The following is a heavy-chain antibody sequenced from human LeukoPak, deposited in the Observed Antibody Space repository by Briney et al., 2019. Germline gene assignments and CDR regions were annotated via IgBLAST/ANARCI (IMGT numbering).Heavy chain of an antibody. Sequence: SETLSLTCTVSGGSIRSSYYYWGWIRQPPGKGLEWIGSIYDSGSTYYNPSLKSRVTISVDTSKNQFSLKLNSVTAADTAVYYCARVHSSSWYWYFDYWGQGTLVTVSS. CDR2: IYDSGST. J-gene: IGHJ4*02. D-gene: IGHD6-13*01. V-gene: IGHV4-39*01. CDR1: GGSIRSSYYY. CDR3: ARVHSSSWYWYFDY.